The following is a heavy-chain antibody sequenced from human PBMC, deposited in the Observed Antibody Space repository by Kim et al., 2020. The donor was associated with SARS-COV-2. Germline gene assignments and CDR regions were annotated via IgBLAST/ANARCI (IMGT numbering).Heavy chain of an antibody. V-gene: IGHV1-69*13. CDR3: ARDRDYSSGSEMAFDI. D-gene: IGHD3-10*01. CDR2: IIPMYGVT. CDR1: GGTLIKYG. Sequence: SVKVSCKAPGGTLIKYGISWVRQAPGQGLEWMGGIIPMYGVTNYAQKLRGRVTITADGFTSVSDMELSSLRSDDTAVYYCARDRDYSSGSEMAFDILCQ. J-gene: IGHJ3*02.